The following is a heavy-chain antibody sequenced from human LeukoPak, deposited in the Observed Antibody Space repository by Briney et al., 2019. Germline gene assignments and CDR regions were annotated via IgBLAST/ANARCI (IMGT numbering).Heavy chain of an antibody. D-gene: IGHD3-22*01. CDR1: GFTVSSNY. CDR3: ARSIYDSSGYYQYFQH. J-gene: IGHJ1*01. V-gene: IGHV3-66*01. CDR2: IYSGGST. Sequence: GGSLRLSCAASGFTVSSNYMSWVRQAPGKGLEWVSVIYSGGSTYYADSVKGRFTISRDNSKNTLYLQMNILRAEDTAVYYCARSIYDSSGYYQYFQHWGQGTLVTVSS.